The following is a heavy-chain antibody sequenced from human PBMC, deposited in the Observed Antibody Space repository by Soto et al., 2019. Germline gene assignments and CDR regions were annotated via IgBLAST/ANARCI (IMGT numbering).Heavy chain of an antibody. CDR3: AKGGRQWLVTSDFNY. CDR1: GFTFSDYA. Sequence: AGGSLRLSCAASGFTFSDYAMHWVRQAPGKGLEWVAVVSHDGRNTHYAESVKGRFTISRDSSKNTFSLEMTSLRAEDTAVYYCAKGGRQWLVTSDFNYWGQGALVTVSS. D-gene: IGHD6-19*01. CDR2: VSHDGRNT. J-gene: IGHJ4*02. V-gene: IGHV3-30*18.